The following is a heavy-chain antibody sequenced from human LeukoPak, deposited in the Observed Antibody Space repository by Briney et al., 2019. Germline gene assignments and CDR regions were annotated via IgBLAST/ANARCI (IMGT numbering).Heavy chain of an antibody. J-gene: IGHJ4*02. CDR3: ARAPYDDYYFDY. CDR1: GFTFSSYA. Sequence: GGSLRLSCAASGFTFSSYAMSWVRQTPGKGLVLVSRITTDVKSTSYADSVKGRFTISRDNAKNTLYLQLNSLRAEDSAVYYCARAPYDDYYFDYWGQGTLVTVSS. V-gene: IGHV3-74*01. D-gene: IGHD4-17*01. CDR2: ITTDVKST.